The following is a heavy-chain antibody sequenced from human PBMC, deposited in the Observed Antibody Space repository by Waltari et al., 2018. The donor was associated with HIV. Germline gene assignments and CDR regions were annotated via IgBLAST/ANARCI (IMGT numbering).Heavy chain of an antibody. CDR3: ARERDPFYYDSSGYSGGY. V-gene: IGHV4-30-4*01. CDR1: GGSISSGDYY. J-gene: IGHJ4*02. D-gene: IGHD3-22*01. CDR2: IYYSGST. Sequence: VQLQESGPGLVKPSQTLSLTCTVSGGSISSGDYYWSWISQPPGKGLEWIGYIYYSGSTYYNPSLKSRVTISVDTPRNQFSLKLSSVTAADTAVYYCARERDPFYYDSSGYSGGYWGQGTLVTVSS.